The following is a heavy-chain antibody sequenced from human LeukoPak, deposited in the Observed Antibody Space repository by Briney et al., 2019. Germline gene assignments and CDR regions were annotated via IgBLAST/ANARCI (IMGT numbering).Heavy chain of an antibody. CDR3: AKDRYYYDSSGAFHYYYYMDV. CDR1: GFTFSSYA. Sequence: GGSLRLSCAASGFTFSSYAMSWVRQAPGKGLEWVSAISGSGGSTYYADSVKGRFTISRDNSKNTLYLQMNSLRAEDTAVYHCAKDRYYYDSSGAFHYYYYMDVWGKGTTVTVSS. D-gene: IGHD3-22*01. V-gene: IGHV3-23*01. CDR2: ISGSGGST. J-gene: IGHJ6*03.